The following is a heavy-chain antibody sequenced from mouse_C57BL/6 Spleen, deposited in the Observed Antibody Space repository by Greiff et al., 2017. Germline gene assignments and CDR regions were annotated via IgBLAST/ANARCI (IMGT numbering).Heavy chain of an antibody. D-gene: IGHD1-1*01. CDR2: ISDGGSYT. V-gene: IGHV5-4*01. CDR3: AREYYGFDFDY. J-gene: IGHJ2*01. CDR1: GFTFSSYA. Sequence: EVQVVESGGGLVKPGGSLKLSCAASGFTFSSYAMSWVRQTPEKRLEWVASISDGGSYTYYPDNVKGRFTISRDNAKNNLYLQMSHLKSEDTAMYYCAREYYGFDFDYWGQGTTLTVSS.